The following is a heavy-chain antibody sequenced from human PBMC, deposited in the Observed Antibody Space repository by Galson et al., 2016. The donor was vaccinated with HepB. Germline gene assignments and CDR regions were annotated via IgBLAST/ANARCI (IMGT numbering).Heavy chain of an antibody. CDR2: IIPVFGTA. J-gene: IGHJ4*02. Sequence: SVKVSCKASGDTFGSYAISWVRQAPVQGLEWMGGIIPVFGTANYLQKFQGRVTITADESTYTAYMELSSLRSEDTAVYYCASSTVTTSYYFDQWGQGTLVIVSS. V-gene: IGHV1-69*13. CDR1: GDTFGSYA. CDR3: ASSTVTTSYYFDQ. D-gene: IGHD4-11*01.